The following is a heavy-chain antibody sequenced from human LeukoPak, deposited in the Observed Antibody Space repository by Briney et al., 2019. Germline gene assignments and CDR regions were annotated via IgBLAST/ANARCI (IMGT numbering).Heavy chain of an antibody. CDR3: ARVRGSYSVDY. V-gene: IGHV3-11*04. CDR1: GFSFSDYY. D-gene: IGHD1-26*01. J-gene: IGHJ4*02. Sequence: PGGSLRLSCAASGFSFSDYYMSWIRQAPGKGLEWVSYISNTGSTTQYADSVKGRFTISRDNAKNSLHLQMNSLRAEDTAAYYCARVRGSYSVDYWGQGTLVTVSS. CDR2: ISNTGSTT.